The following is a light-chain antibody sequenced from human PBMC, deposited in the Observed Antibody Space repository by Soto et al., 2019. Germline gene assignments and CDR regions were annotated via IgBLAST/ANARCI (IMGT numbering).Light chain of an antibody. CDR3: CSYAGSSTWV. Sequence: QSALTQPASVSGSPGQSITISCTGTSSDVGTYNLVSWYQQHPGKAPKLMIYEGSKRPSGVSNRFSGSKFGNTASLTISWLQAEDEADYYCCSYAGSSTWVFGGGTQLAVL. CDR1: SSDVGTYNL. V-gene: IGLV2-23*01. J-gene: IGLJ2*01. CDR2: EGS.